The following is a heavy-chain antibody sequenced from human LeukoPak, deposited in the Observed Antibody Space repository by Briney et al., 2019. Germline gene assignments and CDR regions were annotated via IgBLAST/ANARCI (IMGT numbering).Heavy chain of an antibody. CDR1: GGSISSSSYY. CDR2: IYYSGST. V-gene: IGHV4-39*01. CDR3: ARRDYYRSGHDY. Sequence: SETLSLTCTVSGGSISSSSYYWGWIRQPPGKGLEWIGSIYYSGSTYYNPSLKSRVTISVDTSKNQFSPKPSSVTAADTAVYYCARRDYYRSGHDYWGQGTLVTVSS. D-gene: IGHD3-10*01. J-gene: IGHJ4*02.